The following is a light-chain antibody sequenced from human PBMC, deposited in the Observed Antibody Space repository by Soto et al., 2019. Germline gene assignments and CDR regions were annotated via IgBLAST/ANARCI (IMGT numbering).Light chain of an antibody. CDR2: LGS. CDR3: MQALQTPRT. CDR1: QSLLHSNGYNY. V-gene: IGKV2-28*01. J-gene: IGKJ2*01. Sequence: DIVMTQSPLSLPVTPGEPASISCRSSQSLLHSNGYNYLDWYLQKPGQSPQLLIYLGSNRASGVPARFSGSGSGTDFTLKISRVEAEDVGFYYCMQALQTPRTFGQGTKLEIK.